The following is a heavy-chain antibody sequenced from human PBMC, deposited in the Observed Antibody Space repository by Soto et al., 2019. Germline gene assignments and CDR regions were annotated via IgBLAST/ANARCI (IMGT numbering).Heavy chain of an antibody. D-gene: IGHD4-17*01. Sequence: SETLSLTCSVSGGSISSSTYYWGWVRQPPGKGLEWIGSIYYSGTAHYTPSLKSRLTISVDTSKNQFSLNLSAVTAADTSVYYCARRATTVTYDAFDIWGQGTMVTVSS. V-gene: IGHV4-39*01. CDR1: GGSISSSTYY. CDR3: ARRATTVTYDAFDI. CDR2: IYYSGTA. J-gene: IGHJ3*02.